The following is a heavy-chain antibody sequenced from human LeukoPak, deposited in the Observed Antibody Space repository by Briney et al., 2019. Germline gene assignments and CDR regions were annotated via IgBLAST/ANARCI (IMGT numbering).Heavy chain of an antibody. CDR2: INPSGGST. CDR3: ARARGPDVLRYFDWLLIFDY. V-gene: IGHV1-46*01. J-gene: IGHJ4*02. CDR1: GYTFTSYY. D-gene: IGHD3-9*01. Sequence: GASVKVSCKASGYTFTSYYMHWVRQAPGQGLEWMGIINPSGGSTSYAQKFQGRVTMTRDTSTSTVYMELSSLRSEDTAVYYCARARGPDVLRYFDWLLIFDYWGQGTLVTVSS.